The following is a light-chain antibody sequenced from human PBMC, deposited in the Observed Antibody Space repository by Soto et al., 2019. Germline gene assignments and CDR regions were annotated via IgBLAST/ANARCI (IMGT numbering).Light chain of an antibody. V-gene: IGKV3-20*01. J-gene: IGKJ5*01. CDR3: QQNGSLPST. Sequence: EIMLTQSPGTLSLSPGERATLSCRASQSLSGGYLAWFQQKPGQTPRLLIYSASNRATDIPDRFSGSGSGTDFTLTISRLEPEDFVVYYCQQNGSLPSTFGQGTRLEIK. CDR1: QSLSGGY. CDR2: SAS.